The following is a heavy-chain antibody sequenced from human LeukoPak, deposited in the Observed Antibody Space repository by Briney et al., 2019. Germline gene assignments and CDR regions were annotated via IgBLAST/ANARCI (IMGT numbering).Heavy chain of an antibody. D-gene: IGHD2-2*01. Sequence: GGSLRLSCAASGFTFRSYWMHWVRQAPGKGLEWVANIKQDGSEKYYVDSVKGRFTISRDNAKNSLYLQMNSLRAEDTAVYFCARGQDCSSATCFGFYAFDIWGQGTVVTVSS. V-gene: IGHV3-7*01. CDR3: ARGQDCSSATCFGFYAFDI. CDR1: GFTFRSYW. J-gene: IGHJ3*02. CDR2: IKQDGSEK.